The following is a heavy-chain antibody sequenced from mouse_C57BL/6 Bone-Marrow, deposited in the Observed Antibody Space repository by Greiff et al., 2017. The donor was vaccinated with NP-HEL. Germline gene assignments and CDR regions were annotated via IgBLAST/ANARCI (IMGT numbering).Heavy chain of an antibody. CDR3: AREDSSGYVDY. J-gene: IGHJ2*01. CDR2: IYPRSGNT. D-gene: IGHD3-2*02. V-gene: IGHV1-81*01. CDR1: GYTFTSYG. Sequence: QVQLQQSGAELARPGASVKLSCKASGYTFTSYGISWVKQRTGQGLEWIGEIYPRSGNTYYNEKFKGKATLTADKSSSTAYMELRSLTSEDAAVYFCAREDSSGYVDYWGQGTTLTVSS.